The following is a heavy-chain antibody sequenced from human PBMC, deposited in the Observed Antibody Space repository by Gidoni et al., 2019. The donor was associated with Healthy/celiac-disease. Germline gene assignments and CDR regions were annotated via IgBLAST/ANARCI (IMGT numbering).Heavy chain of an antibody. V-gene: IGHV5-51*01. D-gene: IGHD2-15*01. CDR1: GDSFTRYW. Sequence: EVQLVQSGAEVKQPGASLKISCTGSGDSFTRYWIGWVRQMPGKGLEWMGIIYPGDSDTRYSPSFQGQVTISADKSISTAYLQWSSLKASDTAMYYCARLFCSGGSCYSGWDFDYWGQGTLVTVSS. CDR2: IYPGDSDT. J-gene: IGHJ4*02. CDR3: ARLFCSGGSCYSGWDFDY.